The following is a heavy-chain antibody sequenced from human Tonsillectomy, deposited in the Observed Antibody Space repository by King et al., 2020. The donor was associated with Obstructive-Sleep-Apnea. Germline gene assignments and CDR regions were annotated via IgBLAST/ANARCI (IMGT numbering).Heavy chain of an antibody. CDR3: ARDQGGDDFPSYFDY. CDR2: ISGYNGNR. Sequence: VQLVESGGEVKKPGASVKVSCKAFGYSFTSHGINWVRQVPGQGLEWMGWISGYNGNRKNAQKFQGRVIMTTDTSTITTYMELKSLRSDDTAVYYCARDQGGDDFPSYFDYWGQGTLVTVSS. D-gene: IGHD2-21*02. CDR1: GYSFTSHG. J-gene: IGHJ4*02. V-gene: IGHV1-18*04.